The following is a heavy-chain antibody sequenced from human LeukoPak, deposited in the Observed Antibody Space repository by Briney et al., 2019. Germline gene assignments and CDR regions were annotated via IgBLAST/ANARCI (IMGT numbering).Heavy chain of an antibody. Sequence: GGSLRLSCAASGFTFSGSAMHWVRQASGKGLEWVGRIRSKANSYATAYAASVKGRFTISRDDSKNTAYLQMNSLKTEDTAVYYCTRLGNDYVAFDYWGQGTLVTVSS. CDR2: IRSKANSYAT. CDR1: GFTFSGSA. V-gene: IGHV3-73*01. D-gene: IGHD4-17*01. CDR3: TRLGNDYVAFDY. J-gene: IGHJ4*02.